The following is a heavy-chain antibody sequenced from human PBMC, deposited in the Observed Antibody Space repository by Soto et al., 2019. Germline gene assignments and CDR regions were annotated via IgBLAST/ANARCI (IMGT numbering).Heavy chain of an antibody. Sequence: QVQLQESGPGLVKPSGPLSLSCAVSGGSVSNNNWWSWVRQSPGNGLEWIGEIHHSGGTSYNPSLESRATLSGDKSKNELSLRLNYVTAADTAVYYCTKNSASARDYWGLGILVTVSS. CDR2: IHHSGGT. D-gene: IGHD1-26*01. CDR3: TKNSASARDY. CDR1: GGSVSNNNW. J-gene: IGHJ4*02. V-gene: IGHV4-4*02.